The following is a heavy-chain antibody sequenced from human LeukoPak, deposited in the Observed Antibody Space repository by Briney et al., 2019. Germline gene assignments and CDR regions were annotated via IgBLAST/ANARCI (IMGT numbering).Heavy chain of an antibody. V-gene: IGHV3-30*18. CDR2: ISYDGSNK. CDR1: GFSFSSYG. D-gene: IGHD3-10*01. CDR3: AKGFLMVRGVSSHFDY. Sequence: PGRSLRLSCAASGFSFSSYGMHWVRQPPGKGLEWVAVISYDGSNKYYTDSVKGRFSISRDNSKNTLYLQMNSLRAEDMAVYYCAKGFLMVRGVSSHFDYWGQGTLVTVSS. J-gene: IGHJ4*02.